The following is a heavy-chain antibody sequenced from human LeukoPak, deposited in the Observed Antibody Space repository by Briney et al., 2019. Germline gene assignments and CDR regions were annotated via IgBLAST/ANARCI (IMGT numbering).Heavy chain of an antibody. D-gene: IGHD3-10*01. CDR1: GYTFTSYC. CDR2: INPSGGST. CDR3: ARDGPPGGSGSYYLNWFDP. J-gene: IGHJ5*02. Sequence: ASVKVSCKASGYTFTSYCMHWVRQAPGQGLEWMGIINPSGGSTSYAQKSQGRVTMTRDTSTSTVYMELSSLRSEDTAVYYCARDGPPGGSGSYYLNWFDPWGQGTLVTVSS. V-gene: IGHV1-46*01.